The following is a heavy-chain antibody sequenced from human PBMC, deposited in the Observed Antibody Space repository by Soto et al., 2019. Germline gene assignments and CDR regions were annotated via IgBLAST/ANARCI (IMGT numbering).Heavy chain of an antibody. CDR2: IKSKTDGGTT. CDR3: TTDQFRGGLFAY. D-gene: IGHD2-15*01. CDR1: GFTFSNAW. J-gene: IGHJ4*02. Sequence: GWSLRLSCAASGFTFSNAWMSWVRQAPGKGLEWVGRIKSKTDGGTTDYAAPVKGRFTISRDDSKNTLYLQMNSLKTQDTAVYYFTTDQFRGGLFAYWGQRSLVIVSS. V-gene: IGHV3-15*01.